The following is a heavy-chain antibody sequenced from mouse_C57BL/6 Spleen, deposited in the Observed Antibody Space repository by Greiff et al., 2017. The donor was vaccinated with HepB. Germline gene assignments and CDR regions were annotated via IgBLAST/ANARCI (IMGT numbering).Heavy chain of an antibody. J-gene: IGHJ4*01. V-gene: IGHV5-16*01. CDR2: INYDGSST. Sequence: EVMLVESEGGLVQPGSSMKLSCTASGFTFSDYYMAWVRQVPEKGLEWVANINYDGSSTYYLDSLKSRFIISRDNAKNILYLQMSSLKSEDTATYYCARSNWDGDAMDYWGQGTSVTVSS. CDR3: ARSNWDGDAMDY. D-gene: IGHD4-1*01. CDR1: GFTFSDYY.